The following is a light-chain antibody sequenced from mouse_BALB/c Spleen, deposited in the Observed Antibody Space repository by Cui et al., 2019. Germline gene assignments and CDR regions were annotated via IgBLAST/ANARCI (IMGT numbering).Light chain of an antibody. CDR3: QQHNEYPWT. CDR1: KCISKY. J-gene: IGKJ1*01. CDR2: SRS. Sequence: DVQITQSPSYLAASPGETLTINCRASKCISKYLAWYQEKPGKTNKLLIYSRSTLQSGIPSRFSGSGSGTDFTLTISSLEPEDFAMYYCQQHNEYPWTFGGGTKLEIK. V-gene: IGKV16-104*01.